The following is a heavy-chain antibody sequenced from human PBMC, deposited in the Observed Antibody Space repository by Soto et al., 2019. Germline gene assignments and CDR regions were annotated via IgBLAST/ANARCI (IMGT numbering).Heavy chain of an antibody. CDR1: GGSISSGGSF. V-gene: IGHV4-31*03. CDR3: ARGGASSKWFAP. CDR2: IGYSGTT. D-gene: IGHD2-15*01. J-gene: IGHJ5*02. Sequence: PSETLSLTCTVSGGSISSGGSFWSCIRQHPGKGPEWIAFIGYSGTTSFNPSLESRVTVSVDTSKSQFSLNLTSVTAADTAVYYCARGGASSKWFAPWGQGTLVTVSS.